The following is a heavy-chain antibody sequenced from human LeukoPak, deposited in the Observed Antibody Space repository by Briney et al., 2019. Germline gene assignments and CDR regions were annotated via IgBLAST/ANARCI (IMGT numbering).Heavy chain of an antibody. Sequence: GGSLRLSGAASGFTFSNVWMSWVRQVPGKGLEWVGRIRRKTDGETTDHAAPVKGRFTISRDDSKNTLYLQTNSLKTEDTAVYYCVTDLVIKGYFDYWGQGALVTVSS. J-gene: IGHJ4*02. D-gene: IGHD2-21*01. CDR3: VTDLVIKGYFDY. CDR2: IRRKTDGETT. V-gene: IGHV3-15*01. CDR1: GFTFSNVW.